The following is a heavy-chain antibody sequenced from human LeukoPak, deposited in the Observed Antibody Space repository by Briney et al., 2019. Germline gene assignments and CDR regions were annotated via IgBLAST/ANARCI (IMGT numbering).Heavy chain of an antibody. Sequence: ASVKVSCKASGYTVTSYDINLVRQATGQGLEWMGWMNPNSGNTGYAQKFQGRVTMTRNTSISTAYMELSSLRSEDTAVYYCARVRGMVRGVIKPYTFDYWGQGNLVTVSS. J-gene: IGHJ4*02. CDR2: MNPNSGNT. V-gene: IGHV1-8*01. CDR1: GYTVTSYD. D-gene: IGHD3-10*01. CDR3: ARVRGMVRGVIKPYTFDY.